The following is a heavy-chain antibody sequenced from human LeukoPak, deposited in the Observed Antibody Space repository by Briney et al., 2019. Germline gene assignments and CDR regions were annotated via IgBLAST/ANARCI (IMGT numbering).Heavy chain of an antibody. V-gene: IGHV4-59*08. Sequence: SETLSLTCTVSGGSISSYYWSWIRQPPGKGLEWIGYIYYSGSTNYNPSLKSRVTISVDTSKNHFSLNLSSVTAADTAVYYCARIMTTVTTVDYWGQGTLVTVSS. J-gene: IGHJ4*02. CDR3: ARIMTTVTTVDY. CDR2: IYYSGST. CDR1: GGSISSYY. D-gene: IGHD4-17*01.